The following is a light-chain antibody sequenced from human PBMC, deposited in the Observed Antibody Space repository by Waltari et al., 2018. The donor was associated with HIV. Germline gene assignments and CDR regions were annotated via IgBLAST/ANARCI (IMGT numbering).Light chain of an antibody. J-gene: IGLJ2*01. Sequence: QSALTQPAPVSGAPGQSITISCTGTTRAFRAAHYLPCSQQHPGQAPKLIIYDVDTRPSGVSDRFSGSKSGNTASLTISGLQSEDEADYHCCAYAGPTGLSEVFGGGTKLTVL. V-gene: IGLV2-14*03. CDR3: CAYAGPTGLSEV. CDR1: TRAFRAAHY. CDR2: DVD.